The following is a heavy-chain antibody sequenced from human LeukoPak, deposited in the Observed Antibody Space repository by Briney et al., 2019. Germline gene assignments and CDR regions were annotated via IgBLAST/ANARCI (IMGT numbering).Heavy chain of an antibody. CDR1: GDSISSSTDY. D-gene: IGHD5-24*01. CDR2: IYYSGTA. J-gene: IGHJ5*02. CDR3: ARRGKMATINWFDP. Sequence: PSETLSLTCTVSGDSISSSTDYWGWIRQPPGKGLEWIGSIYYSGTANYNPSRKSRVTISAETSKNQFSLKLTSVPAADTAVYYCARRGKMATINWFDPWGQGTLATVSS. V-gene: IGHV4-39*01.